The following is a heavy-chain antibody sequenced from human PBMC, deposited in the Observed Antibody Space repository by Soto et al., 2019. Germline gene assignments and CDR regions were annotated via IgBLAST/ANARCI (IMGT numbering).Heavy chain of an antibody. CDR2: ISYDGSTK. J-gene: IGHJ3*02. CDR1: GFTFSSYS. V-gene: IGHV3-30*18. D-gene: IGHD2-2*01. CDR3: AKEAWDQLLPRRAFDI. Sequence: EGSLRLSXAPSGFTFSSYSIHWVRQTPGKGLEWVAVISYDGSTKYYADSVKGRFTISRDNSKTTLYLQIHSLRAEDTAVYYRAKEAWDQLLPRRAFDIWGQGTMVTVAS.